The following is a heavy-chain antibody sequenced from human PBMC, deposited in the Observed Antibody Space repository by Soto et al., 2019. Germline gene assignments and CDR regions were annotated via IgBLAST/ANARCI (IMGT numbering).Heavy chain of an antibody. J-gene: IGHJ6*03. D-gene: IGHD3-10*01. V-gene: IGHV1-18*01. Sequence: GASVKVSCKASGYTFTSYGISWVRQAPGQGLEWMGWISAYNGNTNYAQKLQGRVTMTTDTSTSTAYMELRSLRSDDTAVYYCAGDWEYYYGSGFKPDYYHHIDLWGTAPPFTVSS. CDR2: ISAYNGNT. CDR1: GYTFTSYG. CDR3: AGDWEYYYGSGFKPDYYHHIDL.